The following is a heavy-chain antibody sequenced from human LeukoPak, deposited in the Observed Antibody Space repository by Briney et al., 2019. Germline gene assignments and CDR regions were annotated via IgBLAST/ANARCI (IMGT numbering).Heavy chain of an antibody. V-gene: IGHV4-39*07. J-gene: IGHJ4*02. CDR3: ATDPGGVSGRAIDY. Sequence: PSETLSLTCTVSGGSISSSSYYWGWIRQPPGKGLEWIGTISYSGSTYYNPSLKSRVTISVDTSKNQFSLKLSSVTAADTAMYYCATDPGGVSGRAIDYWGQGTLVTVSS. CDR2: ISYSGST. D-gene: IGHD2-8*02. CDR1: GGSISSSSYY.